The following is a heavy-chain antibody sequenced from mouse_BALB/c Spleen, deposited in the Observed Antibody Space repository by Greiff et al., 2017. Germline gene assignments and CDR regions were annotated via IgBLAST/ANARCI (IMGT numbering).Heavy chain of an antibody. CDR3: ARLGIYDGYYDY. Sequence: QVQLQQSAAELARPGASVKMSCKASGYTFTSYTMHWVKQRPGQGLEWIGYINPSSGYTEYNQKFKDKTTLTADKSSSTAYMQLSSLTSEDSAVYYCARLGIYDGYYDYWGQGTTLTVSS. CDR2: INPSSGYT. V-gene: IGHV1-4*02. CDR1: GYTFTSYT. D-gene: IGHD2-3*01. J-gene: IGHJ2*01.